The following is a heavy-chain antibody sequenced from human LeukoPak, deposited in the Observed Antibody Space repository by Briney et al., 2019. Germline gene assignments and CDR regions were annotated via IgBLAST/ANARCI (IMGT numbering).Heavy chain of an antibody. D-gene: IGHD5-18*01. Sequence: AVKVSCKASRGTFGRYAISWVRQTLGQRLEWMGGRIPIFGTVHSAQKFQGRVTITTDESTSTAYMEMSSLRSEDTAVYYCARSIWIQLWPRKNYYYYYYMDVWGKGTTVTVSS. CDR1: RGTFGRYA. CDR2: RIPIFGTV. V-gene: IGHV1-69*05. CDR3: ARSIWIQLWPRKNYYYYYYMDV. J-gene: IGHJ6*03.